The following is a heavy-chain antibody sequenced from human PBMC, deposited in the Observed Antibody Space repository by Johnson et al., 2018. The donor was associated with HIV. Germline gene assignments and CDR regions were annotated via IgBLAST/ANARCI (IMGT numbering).Heavy chain of an antibody. CDR2: IRSKDNSYAT. Sequence: VQLVESGGGLVQPGGSLRLSCAASGVTFNNAWMSWVRQAPGKGLEWVGRIRSKDNSYATAYAASVQGRFTISRDDSKNTAYLQLNSLKTEDTAVYYCTSGKSWLAVDAFDIWGQGTMVTVSS. V-gene: IGHV3-73*01. CDR3: TSGKSWLAVDAFDI. D-gene: IGHD6-19*01. J-gene: IGHJ3*02. CDR1: GVTFNNAW.